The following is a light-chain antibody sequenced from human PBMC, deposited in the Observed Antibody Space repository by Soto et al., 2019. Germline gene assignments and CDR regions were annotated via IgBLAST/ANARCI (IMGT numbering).Light chain of an antibody. CDR3: CSYAGSYTWV. Sequence: QSALTQPASVSGSPGQSITISCTGTSSDVGTYHYVSWYQQHPVKAPKLMIYDVSKRPSGVPDRFSGSKSGNTASLTISGLQAEDEADYYCCSYAGSYTWVFGGGTKLTVL. J-gene: IGLJ3*02. V-gene: IGLV2-11*01. CDR2: DVS. CDR1: SSDVGTYHY.